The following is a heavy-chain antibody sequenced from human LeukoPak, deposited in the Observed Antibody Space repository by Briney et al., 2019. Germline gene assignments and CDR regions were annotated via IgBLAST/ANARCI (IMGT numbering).Heavy chain of an antibody. Sequence: ASVKVSCKASGYSFTNYGISWVRQAPGQGLEWMGWISVYNGKTNYAQKFQGRVTMTEDTSTDTAYMELSSLRSEDTAVYYCATQVGATLYYFDYWGQGTLVTVSS. CDR1: GYSFTNYG. V-gene: IGHV1-18*01. CDR2: ISVYNGKT. D-gene: IGHD1-26*01. CDR3: ATQVGATLYYFDY. J-gene: IGHJ4*02.